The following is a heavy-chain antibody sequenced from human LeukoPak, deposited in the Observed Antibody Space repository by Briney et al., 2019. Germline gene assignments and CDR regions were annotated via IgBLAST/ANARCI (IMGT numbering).Heavy chain of an antibody. Sequence: GASVKVSCKASGYTFTSYGISWVRQAPGQGLEWMGWISAYNGTTNYAQKLQGRVTMTTDTSTSTAYMELRSLRSDDTAVYYCARSYYDILTGAPNAFDIWGQGTMVTVSS. CDR2: ISAYNGTT. CDR3: ARSYYDILTGAPNAFDI. V-gene: IGHV1-18*01. J-gene: IGHJ3*02. D-gene: IGHD3-9*01. CDR1: GYTFTSYG.